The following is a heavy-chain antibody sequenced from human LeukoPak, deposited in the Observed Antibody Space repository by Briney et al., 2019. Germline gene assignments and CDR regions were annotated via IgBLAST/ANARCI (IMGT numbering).Heavy chain of an antibody. CDR2: IHYNGNT. D-gene: IGHD3-9*01. CDR1: GDSISSYY. J-gene: IGHJ4*02. V-gene: IGHV4-59*08. Sequence: SETLSLTCSVSGDSISSYYWTWIRQTPGKGLEWIAYIHYNGNTKSNPSLKSRVTISLDTSKNQFSLKLSSVTAADTAVYYCASGLRYFDLYYWGQGTLVTVSS. CDR3: ASGLRYFDLYY.